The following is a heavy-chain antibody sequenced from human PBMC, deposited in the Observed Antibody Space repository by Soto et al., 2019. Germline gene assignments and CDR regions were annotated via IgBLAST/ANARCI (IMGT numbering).Heavy chain of an antibody. Sequence: AASVKVSCKASGYTFTSYAMHWVRQAPGQRLEWMGWINAGKGNTKYSQKFEGRFTMTSDSASSTAYMELRSLTPDDTAVYYCARGGQKNIYTTIGPWGQGTLVTVSS. D-gene: IGHD1-1*01. CDR1: GYTFTSYA. CDR2: INAGKGNT. CDR3: ARGGQKNIYTTIGP. V-gene: IGHV1-3*01. J-gene: IGHJ5*02.